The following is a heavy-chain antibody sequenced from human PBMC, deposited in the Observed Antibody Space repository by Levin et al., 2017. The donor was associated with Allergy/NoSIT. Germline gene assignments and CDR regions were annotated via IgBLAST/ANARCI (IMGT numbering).Heavy chain of an antibody. CDR1: GFTFSAYT. J-gene: IGHJ4*02. V-gene: IGHV3-48*02. Sequence: GGSLRLSCAASGFTFSAYTMNWVRQAPGKGLEWISFFTTASRIISYADSVKGRFTISRDDAKNSLYLQMNSLRDEDTAVYCCVRGGDYFDYWGQGTLVTVSS. D-gene: IGHD3-10*01. CDR3: VRGGDYFDY. CDR2: FTTASRII.